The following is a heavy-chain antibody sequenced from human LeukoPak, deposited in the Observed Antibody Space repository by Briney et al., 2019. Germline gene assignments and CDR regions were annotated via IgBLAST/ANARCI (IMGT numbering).Heavy chain of an antibody. J-gene: IGHJ4*02. CDR3: AKGRCSSTSCHFDY. CDR1: GFTFSSYG. D-gene: IGHD2-2*01. V-gene: IGHV3-23*01. Sequence: GALRLSCAASGFTFSSYGMSWVRQAPGKGLEWVSAISGSGGSTYYADSVKGRFTISRDNSKNTLYLQMNSLRAEDTAVYYCAKGRCSSTSCHFDYWGQGTLVTVSS. CDR2: ISGSGGST.